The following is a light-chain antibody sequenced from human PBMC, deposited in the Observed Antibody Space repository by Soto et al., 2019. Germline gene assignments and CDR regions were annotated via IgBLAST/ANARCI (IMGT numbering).Light chain of an antibody. CDR2: DAT. CDR3: QQYGSSPMWT. CDR1: QTVDNF. V-gene: IGKV3-20*01. Sequence: IGLTHSPVIVSLSPGEIATLSCRASQTVDNFLARYQLKPGKAPRLLIYDATKRASGIPVRFTGSGSGTDFTLTISRLEPEVFAVYYCQQYGSSPMWTLGQGTKVDIK. J-gene: IGKJ1*01.